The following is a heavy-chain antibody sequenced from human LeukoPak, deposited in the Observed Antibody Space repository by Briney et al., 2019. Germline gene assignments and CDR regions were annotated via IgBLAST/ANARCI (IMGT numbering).Heavy chain of an antibody. CDR3: ARAGNYAPFDY. V-gene: IGHV3-48*03. D-gene: IGHD1-7*01. CDR1: GFTFRNEE. Sequence: GGSLRLSCVVSGFTFRNEEMNWVRQASGKGLEWIAYISNTGSPIHYRDSVKGRFTISRDNAQSSLFLQMNSLRPDDTAIYYCARAGNYAPFDYWGQGALVAVSS. J-gene: IGHJ4*02. CDR2: ISNTGSPI.